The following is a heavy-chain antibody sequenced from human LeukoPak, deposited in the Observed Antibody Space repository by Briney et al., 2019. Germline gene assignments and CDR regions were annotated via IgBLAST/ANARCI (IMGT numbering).Heavy chain of an antibody. CDR1: GYTFTGYY. V-gene: IGHV1-2*02. CDR2: INPNSGGT. CDR3: ARAGIRFIAAASQWFDP. D-gene: IGHD6-13*01. Sequence: ASVKVSCKASGYTFTGYYMHWVRQAPGQGLEWMGWINPNSGGTNYAQKFQGRVTMTRDTSISTAYMELSRLRSDDTAVYYCARAGIRFIAAASQWFDPWGQGTLVTVSS. J-gene: IGHJ5*02.